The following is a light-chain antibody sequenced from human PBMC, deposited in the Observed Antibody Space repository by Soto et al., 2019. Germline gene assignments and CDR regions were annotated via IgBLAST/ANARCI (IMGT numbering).Light chain of an antibody. Sequence: EIVWTQCTATLSLSPGERATLSCRASQSVSSYLALYQQKPGQAPRLLISGASTGATGVPVRIRGSGSGTEFTLTINTLQSEDSALYYCQQYSKWPTFGQGTRLEI. CDR1: QSVSSY. CDR2: GAS. V-gene: IGKV3-15*01. J-gene: IGKJ5*01. CDR3: QQYSKWPT.